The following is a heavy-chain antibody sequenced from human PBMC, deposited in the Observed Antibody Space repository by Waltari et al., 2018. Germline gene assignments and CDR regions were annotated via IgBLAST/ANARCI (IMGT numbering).Heavy chain of an antibody. CDR2: ISWNSGVI. Sequence: EVQLVESGGGLVQPGRSLRLSCADSGFTFDAYAMHWVRQDPGKGMEWVSGISWNSGVIGYADSVKGRFTISRDNAKNSLYLQMNSLRAEDMALYSCAKAIKQYYDDSSGYPHDAFDIWGQGTMVTVSS. D-gene: IGHD3-22*01. V-gene: IGHV3-9*03. CDR3: AKAIKQYYDDSSGYPHDAFDI. J-gene: IGHJ3*02. CDR1: GFTFDAYA.